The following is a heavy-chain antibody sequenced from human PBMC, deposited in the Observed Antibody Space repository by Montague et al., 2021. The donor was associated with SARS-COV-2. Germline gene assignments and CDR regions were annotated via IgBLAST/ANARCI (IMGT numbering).Heavy chain of an antibody. CDR1: GFSLSTSGVG. J-gene: IGHJ6*03. CDR2: XXWXXXK. CDR3: AHSRIREATIFGVAYYYMDV. D-gene: IGHD3-3*01. V-gene: IGHV2-5*01. Sequence: PALVKPTQTLTLTCTFSGFSLSTSGVGVCWIRQPPGKALEWLAXXXWXXXKRXSPSLKSRLTITKDTSKNQVVLTMTNMDPVDTATYYCAHSRIREATIFGVAYYYMDVWGKGTTVTVSS.